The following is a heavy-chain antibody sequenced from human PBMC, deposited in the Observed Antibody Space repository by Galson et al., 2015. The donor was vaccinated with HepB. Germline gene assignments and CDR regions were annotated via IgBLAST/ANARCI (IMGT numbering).Heavy chain of an antibody. J-gene: IGHJ6*02. CDR2: IDPSDSYT. CDR3: ARHIGKRYFEAYYYYGMDV. Sequence: QSGAEVKKPGESLRISCKGSGYSFTSYWISWVRQMPGKGLEWMGRIDPSDSYTNYSPSFQGHVTISADKSISTAYLQWSSLRASDTAMYYCARHIGKRYFEAYYYYGMDVWGQGTTVTVSS. V-gene: IGHV5-10-1*01. CDR1: GYSFTSYW. D-gene: IGHD3-9*01.